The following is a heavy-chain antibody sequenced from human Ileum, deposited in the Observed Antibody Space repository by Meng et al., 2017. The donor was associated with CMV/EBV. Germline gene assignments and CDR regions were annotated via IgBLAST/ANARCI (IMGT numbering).Heavy chain of an antibody. CDR3: ARGQTVRGFEY. Sequence: QAPLRESGQGLLKPSETLSLTCTISSASITPYYWNWIRQPAGKGLEWIGRIYTGGPTDYNPSLKSRVTMSVDMSKNQFFLNLSSVTAADTAVYYCARGQTVRGFEYWGLGILVTVSS. CDR1: SASITPYY. V-gene: IGHV4-4*07. D-gene: IGHD3-10*01. CDR2: IYTGGPT. J-gene: IGHJ4*02.